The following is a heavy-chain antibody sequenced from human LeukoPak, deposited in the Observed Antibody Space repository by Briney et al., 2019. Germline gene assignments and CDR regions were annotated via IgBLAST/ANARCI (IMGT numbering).Heavy chain of an antibody. CDR1: GYTFTGYY. J-gene: IGHJ4*02. CDR2: INPNSGGT. CDR3: ARAYSPGIAVAGTKSGDY. V-gene: IGHV1-2*06. Sequence: ASVKVSCKASGYTFTGYYMHWVRQAPGQGLEWMGRINPNSGGTNYAQKFQGRDTMTRDTSISTAYMELSRLRSDDTAVYYCARAYSPGIAVAGTKSGDYWGQGTLVTVSS. D-gene: IGHD6-19*01.